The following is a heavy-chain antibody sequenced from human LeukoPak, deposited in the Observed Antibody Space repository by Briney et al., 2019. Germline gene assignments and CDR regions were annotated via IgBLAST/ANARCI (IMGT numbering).Heavy chain of an antibody. Sequence: PSETLSLTCAVYGGSFSGYYWSWIRQPPGKGLEWIGEINHSGSTNYNPSLKSRVTISVDTSKNQFSLKLSSVAAADTAVYYCARGRSSSYHYYYYYYMDVWGKGTTVTVSS. V-gene: IGHV4-34*01. CDR1: GGSFSGYY. J-gene: IGHJ6*03. D-gene: IGHD2-2*02. CDR2: INHSGST. CDR3: ARGRSSSYHYYYYYYMDV.